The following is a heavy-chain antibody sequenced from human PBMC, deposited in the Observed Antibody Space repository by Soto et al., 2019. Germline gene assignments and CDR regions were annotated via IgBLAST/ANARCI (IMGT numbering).Heavy chain of an antibody. CDR2: TIPIFDTP. J-gene: IGHJ5*01. CDR3: ARDRADGSGTKYSWFDS. CDR1: GGTFGNYG. V-gene: IGHV1-69*13. D-gene: IGHD3-10*01. Sequence: GASVKVSCKASGGTFGNYGISWLRQAPGQGLEWMGGTIPIFDTPHYAQKFRDRVTITADATSTAYMELTSLTSEDTATYSCARDRADGSGTKYSWFDSWGQGTLVTVSS.